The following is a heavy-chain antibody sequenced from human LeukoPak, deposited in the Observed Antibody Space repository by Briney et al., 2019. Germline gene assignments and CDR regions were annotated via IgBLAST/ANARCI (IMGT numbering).Heavy chain of an antibody. J-gene: IGHJ4*02. D-gene: IGHD2-2*02. CDR1: GFTFSSYW. V-gene: IGHV3-7*01. Sequence: GGSLRLSCAASGFTFSSYWMSWVRQAPGKGLEWVANIKQDGSEEYYVDSVKARFTISRDNAKNSLYLQMNSLRAEDTAVYYCARDGRAPAAIRVFDYWGQGTLVTVSS. CDR3: ARDGRAPAAIRVFDY. CDR2: IKQDGSEE.